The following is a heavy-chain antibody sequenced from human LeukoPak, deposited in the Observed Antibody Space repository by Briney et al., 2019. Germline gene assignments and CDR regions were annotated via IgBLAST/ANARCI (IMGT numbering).Heavy chain of an antibody. Sequence: GGSLRLSWVASGFMFSDSWMSWVRQAPGKGLEWVADIDKDGSEKDYVDSVSGRFTISRDDAKNSVYLQMDSLRAEDTAVYYCATYTNWVAGDVWGQGTTVSVSS. J-gene: IGHJ6*02. CDR2: IDKDGSEK. CDR1: GFMFSDSW. V-gene: IGHV3-7*01. D-gene: IGHD3-16*01. CDR3: ATYTNWVAGDV.